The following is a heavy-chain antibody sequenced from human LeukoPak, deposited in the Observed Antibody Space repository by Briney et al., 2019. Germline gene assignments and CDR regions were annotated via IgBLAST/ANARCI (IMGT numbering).Heavy chain of an antibody. CDR2: ISSNGSST. CDR3: VKDPYASGSYLDFYYFDY. CDR1: GFTFTSYA. Sequence: GSLRLSCSASGFTFTSYAMHWVRQAPGKGLEYVSGISSNGSSTHYADSVKGRFTISRDNSKNTLYLQMSSLRAEDTAVYYCVKDPYASGSYLDFYYFDYWGQGTLVTVSS. D-gene: IGHD3-10*01. V-gene: IGHV3-64D*06. J-gene: IGHJ4*02.